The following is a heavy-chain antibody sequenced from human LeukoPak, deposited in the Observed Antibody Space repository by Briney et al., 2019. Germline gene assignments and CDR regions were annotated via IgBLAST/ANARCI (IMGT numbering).Heavy chain of an antibody. D-gene: IGHD1-1*01. CDR2: IYYSGST. J-gene: IGHJ3*02. CDR1: GGSISTYY. V-gene: IGHV4-59*08. CDR3: AVNLTKHTFDI. Sequence: SETLSLTCTVSGGSISTYYWSWIRQSPGKGLEWIGSIYYSGSTNYNPSLKSRVTISVDTSKNQFSLELSSVTTADTAVYYCAVNLTKHTFDIWGQGTMVTVSS.